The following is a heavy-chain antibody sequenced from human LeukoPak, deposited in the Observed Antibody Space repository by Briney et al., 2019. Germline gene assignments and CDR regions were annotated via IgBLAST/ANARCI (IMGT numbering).Heavy chain of an antibody. J-gene: IGHJ4*02. CDR1: GFTFSSYA. Sequence: GSLRLSCAASGFTFSSYAMTWIRQPPGKGLEWIGEINHSGSTNYNPSLKSRVTISVDTSKNQFSLKLSSVTAADTAVYYCARGRIQLWFFSYWGQGTLVTVSS. CDR2: INHSGST. CDR3: ARGRIQLWFFSY. D-gene: IGHD5-18*01. V-gene: IGHV4-34*01.